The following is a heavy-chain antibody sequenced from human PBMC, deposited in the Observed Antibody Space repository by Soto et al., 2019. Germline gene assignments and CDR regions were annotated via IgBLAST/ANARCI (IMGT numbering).Heavy chain of an antibody. CDR3: AADPYDSSGYFIGRFDY. CDR1: GFTFTSSA. J-gene: IGHJ4*02. D-gene: IGHD3-22*01. V-gene: IGHV1-58*01. Sequence: VKVSCKASGFTFTSSAVQWVRQARGQRLEWIGWIVVGSGNTNYAQKFQERVTITRDMSTSTAYMELSSLRSEDTAVYYCAADPYDSSGYFIGRFDYWGQGTLVTVSS. CDR2: IVVGSGNT.